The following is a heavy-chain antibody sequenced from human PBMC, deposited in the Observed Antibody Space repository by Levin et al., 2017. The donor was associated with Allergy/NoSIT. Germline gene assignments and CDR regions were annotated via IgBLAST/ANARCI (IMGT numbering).Heavy chain of an antibody. CDR3: ARVPSSGSYSYYFDY. J-gene: IGHJ4*02. CDR1: GFTFSSYA. CDR2: ISYDGSNK. D-gene: IGHD3-10*01. V-gene: IGHV3-30*04. Sequence: GGSLRLSCAASGFTFSSYAMHWVRQAPGKGLEWVAVISYDGSNKYYADSVKGRFTISRDNSKNTLYLQMNSLRAEDTAVYYCARVPSSGSYSYYFDYWGQGTLVTVSS.